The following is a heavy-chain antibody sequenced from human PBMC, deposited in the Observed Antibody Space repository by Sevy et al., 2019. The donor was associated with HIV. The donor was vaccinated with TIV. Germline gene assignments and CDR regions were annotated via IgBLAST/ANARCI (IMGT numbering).Heavy chain of an antibody. D-gene: IGHD6-19*01. J-gene: IGHJ4*02. V-gene: IGHV3-23*01. Sequence: GGSLRLSCAASGFTFSSYAMSWVRQAPGKGLEWVSAISGSGGSTYYADSVKGRFTISRENSKNTLYLQMNSLRAEDTAVYYCAKAGTPYSSGGGFWGQGTLVTVSS. CDR2: ISGSGGST. CDR3: AKAGTPYSSGGGF. CDR1: GFTFSSYA.